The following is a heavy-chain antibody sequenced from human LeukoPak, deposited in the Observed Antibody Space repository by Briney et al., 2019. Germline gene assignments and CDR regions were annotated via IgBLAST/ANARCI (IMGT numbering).Heavy chain of an antibody. Sequence: SVKVSCKTSGGTVTTYAISWVRQAPGQGLEWMGWIIPIFDTPDHAQRFQGRVTITADRSTGTVYLELSSLRSEDTAVYYCARSHSSSSGHDAFNIWGQGTLVTASS. CDR3: ARSHSSSSGHDAFNI. J-gene: IGHJ3*02. V-gene: IGHV1-69*06. D-gene: IGHD6-6*01. CDR1: GGTVTTYA. CDR2: IIPIFDTP.